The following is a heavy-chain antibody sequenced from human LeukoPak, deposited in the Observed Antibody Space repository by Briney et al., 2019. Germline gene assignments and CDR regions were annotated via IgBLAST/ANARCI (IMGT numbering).Heavy chain of an antibody. CDR1: GGSFSGYY. CDR2: INHSGST. D-gene: IGHD3-3*01. CDR3: ARGRFDFWSGPFAGD. J-gene: IGHJ4*02. Sequence: SETLSLTCAVYGGSFSGYYWSWIRQPPGKGLEWIGEINHSGSTNYNPSLKSRVTISVDTSKNQLSLKLSSVTAADTAVYYCARGRFDFWSGPFAGDWGQGTLVTVSS. V-gene: IGHV4-34*01.